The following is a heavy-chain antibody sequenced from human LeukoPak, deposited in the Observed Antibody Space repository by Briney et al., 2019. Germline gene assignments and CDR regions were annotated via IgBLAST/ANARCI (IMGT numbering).Heavy chain of an antibody. CDR2: ISSSSSYI. J-gene: IGHJ4*02. CDR3: ARGGNDYGDYVGPTFDY. V-gene: IGHV3-21*01. CDR1: GFTFRNYA. D-gene: IGHD4-17*01. Sequence: GGSLRLSCAASGFTFRNYAMRWVRQAPGKGLEWVSSISSSSSYIYYADSVKGRFTISRDNAKNSLYLQMNSLRAEDTAVYYCARGGNDYGDYVGPTFDYWGQGTLVTVSS.